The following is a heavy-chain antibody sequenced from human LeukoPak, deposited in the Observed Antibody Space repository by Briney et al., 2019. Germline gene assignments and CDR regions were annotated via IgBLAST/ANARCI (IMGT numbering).Heavy chain of an antibody. D-gene: IGHD6-13*01. CDR3: ARSSGYSSSGGLNWFDT. CDR2: TYYSGST. J-gene: IGHJ5*02. CDR1: GGSISSSSYY. Sequence: SETLSLTCTVSGGSISSSSYYWGWIRQPPGKGLEWIGSTYYSGSTYYNPSLKCRVTISVDTSKNQFSLKLSSVTAADTAVYYCARSSGYSSSGGLNWFDTWGQGTLVTVSS. V-gene: IGHV4-39*01.